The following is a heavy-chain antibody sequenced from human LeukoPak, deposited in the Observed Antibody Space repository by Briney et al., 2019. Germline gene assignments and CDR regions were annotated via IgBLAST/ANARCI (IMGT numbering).Heavy chain of an antibody. D-gene: IGHD1-26*01. CDR3: AREGSSGSYYSGVATGPFDY. CDR1: GYSISSGYY. Sequence: SGTLPLTCTVSGYSISSGYYWGWIRPPPGKGLEWIGSIYHSGSTNYNPSLKRRVTIPVHTSQHQFSLTLSSVPAPHTAGYYFAREGSSGSYYSGVATGPFDYWGQGTLVTVSS. CDR2: IYHSGST. J-gene: IGHJ4*02. V-gene: IGHV4-38-2*02.